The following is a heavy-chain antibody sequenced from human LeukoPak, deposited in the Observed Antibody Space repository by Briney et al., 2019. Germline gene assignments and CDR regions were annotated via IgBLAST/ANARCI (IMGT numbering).Heavy chain of an antibody. CDR1: GGSISSSSYY. CDR3: ARQDPLGAAASGY. D-gene: IGHD6-13*01. CDR2: IYYSGST. V-gene: IGHV4-39*01. J-gene: IGHJ4*02. Sequence: MSSETLSLTCTVSGGSISSSSYYWGWIRQPPGKGLEWIGSIYYSGSTYYNPSLKSRVTISVDTSKNQFSLKLSSVTAADTAVYYCARQDPLGAAASGYWGQGTLVTVSS.